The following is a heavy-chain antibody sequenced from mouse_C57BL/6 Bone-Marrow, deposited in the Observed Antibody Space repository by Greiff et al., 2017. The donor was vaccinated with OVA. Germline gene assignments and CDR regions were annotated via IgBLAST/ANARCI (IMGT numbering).Heavy chain of an antibody. CDR1: GFNIKDDY. Sequence: VQLQQSGAELVRPGASVKLSCTASGFNIKDDYMHWVKQRPEQGLEWIGWIDPENGDTEYASKFQGKATITADTSSNTAYLQLSSLTSEDTAVYYCTTSSIYYDYDGYAMDYWGQGTSVTVSS. CDR2: IDPENGDT. J-gene: IGHJ4*01. V-gene: IGHV14-4*01. CDR3: TTSSIYYDYDGYAMDY. D-gene: IGHD2-4*01.